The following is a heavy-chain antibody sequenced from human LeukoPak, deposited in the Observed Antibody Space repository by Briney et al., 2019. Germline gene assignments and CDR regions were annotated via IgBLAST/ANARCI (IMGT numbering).Heavy chain of an antibody. CDR3: ATATLPLVVPAASWFDP. V-gene: IGHV1-69*05. CDR1: GGTFSSYA. J-gene: IGHJ5*02. Sequence: SVKVSCKASGGTFSSYAISWVRQAPGQGLEWMGGIIPIFGTANYAQKFQGRVTITTDESTSTAYMELSSLRSEDTAVYYCATATLPLVVPAASWFDPWGQGTLDTVSS. CDR2: IIPIFGTA. D-gene: IGHD2-2*01.